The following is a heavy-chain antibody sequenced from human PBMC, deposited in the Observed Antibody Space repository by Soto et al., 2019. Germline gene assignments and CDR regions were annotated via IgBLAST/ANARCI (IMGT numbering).Heavy chain of an antibody. CDR3: AADSGGHWLVPHYGMDV. D-gene: IGHD6-19*01. Sequence: ASVKVSCKASGFTFTSSAVQWVRQARGQRLEWIGWIVVGSGNTNYAQKFQERVTITRDMSTSTAYMELSSLRSEDTAVYYCAADSGGHWLVPHYGMDVWGQGTTVTVSS. CDR1: GFTFTSSA. V-gene: IGHV1-58*01. CDR2: IVVGSGNT. J-gene: IGHJ6*02.